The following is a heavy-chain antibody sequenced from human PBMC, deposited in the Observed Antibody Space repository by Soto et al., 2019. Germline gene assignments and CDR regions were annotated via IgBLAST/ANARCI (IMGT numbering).Heavy chain of an antibody. CDR2: INHSGST. J-gene: IGHJ4*02. V-gene: IGHV4-34*01. CDR1: GGSFSGYY. CDR3: ARGRTGDDSSGYYYYFDY. Sequence: SETLSLTCAVYGGSFSGYYWSWIRQPPGKGLEWIGEINHSGSTNYNPSLKSRVTISVDTSKNQFSLKLSSVTAADTAVYYCARGRTGDDSSGYYYYFDYWGQGTLVTVS. D-gene: IGHD3-22*01.